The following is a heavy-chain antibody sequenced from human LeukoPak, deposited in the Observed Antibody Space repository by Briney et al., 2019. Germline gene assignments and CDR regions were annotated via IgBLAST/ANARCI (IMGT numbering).Heavy chain of an antibody. CDR2: IRYDGSNK. CDR3: AKDQSGTYYTFDY. CDR1: GFTFSSYG. Sequence: GGSLRLSCAASGFTFSSYGMHWVRQAPGKGLEWVAFIRYDGSNKSYADSVKGRFTISRDNSKNTLYLQMNSLRAEVTAVYYCAKDQSGTYYTFDYWGQGTLVTVSS. J-gene: IGHJ4*02. V-gene: IGHV3-30*02. D-gene: IGHD1-26*01.